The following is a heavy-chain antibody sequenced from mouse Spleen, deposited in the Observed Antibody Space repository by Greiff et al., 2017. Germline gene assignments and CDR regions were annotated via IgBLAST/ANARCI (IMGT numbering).Heavy chain of an antibody. Sequence: QVQLQQPGAELVKPGASVKLSCPASGYPFTSYWMHWVKQRPGQGLEWIGIIHPTRGSTHYNEKFKSKATLTVDKSSSTAYMQLSSLTSEDSEGDYCARSVGYEGDYVDYWGQGTTSTVSS. D-gene: IGHD2-2*01. CDR3: ARSVGYEGDYVDY. CDR1: GYPFTSYW. CDR2: IHPTRGST. V-gene: IGHV1-64*01. J-gene: IGHJ2*01.